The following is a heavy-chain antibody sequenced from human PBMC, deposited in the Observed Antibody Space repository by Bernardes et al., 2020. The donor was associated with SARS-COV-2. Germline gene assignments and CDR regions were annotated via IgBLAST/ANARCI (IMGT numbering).Heavy chain of an antibody. D-gene: IGHD6-19*01. CDR3: TRCRARTLGVASTDLWYFDL. CDR1: GSTFTNYA. J-gene: IGHJ2*01. Sequence: GGSLRLSWAASGSTFTNYAMTWARKAPGKGLEGVSTISGSGGSTYYADPVKGRFTITSDNSKNTLSLEVSSLRVEDTAIYYCTRCRARTLGVASTDLWYFDLWGRGILVTVSS. CDR2: ISGSGGST. V-gene: IGHV3-23*01.